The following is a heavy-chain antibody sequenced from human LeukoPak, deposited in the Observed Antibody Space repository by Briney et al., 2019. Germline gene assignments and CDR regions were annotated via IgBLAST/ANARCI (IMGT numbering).Heavy chain of an antibody. J-gene: IGHJ4*02. CDR2: ISGGGETT. D-gene: IGHD4-17*01. CDR1: GFTFSSYA. V-gene: IGHV3-23*01. CDR3: AKDCDGCTMTFDN. Sequence: PGGSLRLSCVASGFTFSSYAMSWVRQAPGKGLEWVSSISGGGETTYYADSVKGRFPISRDNSKNTLYLQMNSLRAEDTAVYYCAKDCDGCTMTFDNWGQGTLVTVSS.